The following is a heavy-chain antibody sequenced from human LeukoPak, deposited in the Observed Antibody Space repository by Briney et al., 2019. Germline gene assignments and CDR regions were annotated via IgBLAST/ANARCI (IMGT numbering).Heavy chain of an antibody. V-gene: IGHV4-34*01. CDR3: AXXSYSYDINGWVPFDY. CDR1: GGSFSGYY. CDR2: INHSGST. Sequence: PSETLSLTCAVYGGSFSGYYWSWIRQPPAKGLEWIGEINHSGSTNYNPSLKSRVTISGDTSNNQFCLRRSSVTSADTPVYYCAXXSYSYDINGWVPFDYWGQGTLVTVSS. D-gene: IGHD3-22*01. J-gene: IGHJ4*02.